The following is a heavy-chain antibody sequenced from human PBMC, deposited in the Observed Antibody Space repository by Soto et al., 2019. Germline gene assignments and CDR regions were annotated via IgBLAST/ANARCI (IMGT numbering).Heavy chain of an antibody. CDR2: ISTTSTYI. V-gene: IGHV3-21*01. Sequence: EVQLVESGGGLVKPGGSLRLSCEASGFTFRSYSMNWVRQAPGKGLEWVSSISTTSTYIYYGDSVKGRFTIARDNAKNSLCLQMNSLRAEATAISDCAREGDDYGDYKRAFDIWGQGTTVTVSS. J-gene: IGHJ3*02. CDR3: AREGDDYGDYKRAFDI. D-gene: IGHD4-17*01. CDR1: GFTFRSYS.